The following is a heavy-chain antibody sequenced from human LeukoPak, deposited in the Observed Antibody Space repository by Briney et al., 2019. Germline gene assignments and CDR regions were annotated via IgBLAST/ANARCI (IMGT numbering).Heavy chain of an antibody. CDR2: IHYSGRA. J-gene: IGHJ3*02. D-gene: IGHD1-26*01. CDR1: GGSFSGYY. Sequence: PSETLSLTCAVCGGSFSGYYWTWIRQPPGKGLEWMGEIHYSGRATYNPSLTRRVTISVDTSKNQFSLKLSSVHAAETAVYYCARHFLIVGATDAFDIWGQGTMVTVSS. V-gene: IGHV4-34*01. CDR3: ARHFLIVGATDAFDI.